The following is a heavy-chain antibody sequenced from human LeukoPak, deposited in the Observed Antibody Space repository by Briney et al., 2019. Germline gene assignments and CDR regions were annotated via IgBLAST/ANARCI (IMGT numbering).Heavy chain of an antibody. V-gene: IGHV3-74*01. J-gene: IGHJ5*02. CDR1: GFTFSTLW. Sequence: GGSLRLSCAASGFTFSTLWMHWVRQAPGEGPVWVSRINNDGSTTNYADSVKGRFTISRDNAKNTLYLQMNSLTDDDTAVYYCATAGQSRFDNWGQGTLVTVSS. CDR2: INNDGSTT. CDR3: ATAGQSRFDN. D-gene: IGHD6-19*01.